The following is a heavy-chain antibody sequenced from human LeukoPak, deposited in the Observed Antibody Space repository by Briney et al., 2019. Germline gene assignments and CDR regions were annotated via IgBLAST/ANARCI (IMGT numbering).Heavy chain of an antibody. Sequence: GGSLRLSCAASGFTFTSYSMSWVRQAPGKGLEWVSGTSDRGDYTYYADSVKGRFTTSRDSSKNTLFLQMNSLRAEDTALYFCARKAQYNGHYPLDYWGQGTLVTVSS. D-gene: IGHD1-7*01. V-gene: IGHV3-23*01. CDR1: GFTFTSYS. J-gene: IGHJ4*02. CDR3: ARKAQYNGHYPLDY. CDR2: TSDRGDYT.